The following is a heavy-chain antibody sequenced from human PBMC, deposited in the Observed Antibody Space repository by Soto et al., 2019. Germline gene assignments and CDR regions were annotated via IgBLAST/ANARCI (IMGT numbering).Heavy chain of an antibody. V-gene: IGHV1-2*04. Sequence: ASVKVSCKASGYTFGGFYIHWMRQAPGQGLEWVGSINSDSGATTYAQKFQDSVAMTRDTSVSTAYMDLNRLTSDDTAIYYCAIIMTHSDSFDIWGQGTMVTVSS. J-gene: IGHJ3*02. D-gene: IGHD3-16*01. CDR1: GYTFGGFY. CDR2: INSDSGAT. CDR3: AIIMTHSDSFDI.